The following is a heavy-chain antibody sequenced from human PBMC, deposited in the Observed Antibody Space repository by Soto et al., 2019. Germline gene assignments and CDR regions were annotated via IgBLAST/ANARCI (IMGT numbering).Heavy chain of an antibody. CDR2: ISGSGGTT. V-gene: IGHV3-23*01. CDR1: GFTFSSYA. CDR3: AKNGRAAAMYNWFDP. Sequence: EVQLLESGGGLVQPGGSLRLSCTGSGFTFSSYAMNWVRQAPGKGLECVSTISGSGGTTYYPDSVKGRFTISRDNSKNTLYLQMSSLRAEDTAVYYCAKNGRAAAMYNWFDPWGQGTLVTVSS. J-gene: IGHJ5*02. D-gene: IGHD6-13*01.